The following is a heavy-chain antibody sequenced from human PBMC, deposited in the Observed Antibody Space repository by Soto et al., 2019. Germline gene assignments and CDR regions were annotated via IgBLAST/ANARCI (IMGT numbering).Heavy chain of an antibody. J-gene: IGHJ6*02. CDR1: GYTFTSYG. V-gene: IGHV1-3*01. CDR3: ARDRIAGSKYYYGMDV. Sequence: ASVKVSCKASGYTFTSYGIHWVRQAPGQRLEWTGWINAGNGNTKYSEKFQGRVTITRDTSASTAYLELSSLRSEDTAVYYCARDRIAGSKYYYGMDVWGQGSTVTVSS. D-gene: IGHD6-13*01. CDR2: INAGNGNT.